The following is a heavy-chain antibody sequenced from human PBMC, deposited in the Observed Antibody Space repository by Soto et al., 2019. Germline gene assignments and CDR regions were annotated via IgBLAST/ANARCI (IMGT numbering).Heavy chain of an antibody. Sequence: ASVKVSCKASGYTFTSYGISWVRQAPGQGLEWMGWISAYNGNTNYAQKLQGRVTMTTDTSTSTAYMELRSLRSDDTAVYYCARGTYYDFWSGYPENPIYYYYMDVWGKGTTVTVSS. V-gene: IGHV1-18*01. D-gene: IGHD3-3*01. J-gene: IGHJ6*03. CDR2: ISAYNGNT. CDR3: ARGTYYDFWSGYPENPIYYYYMDV. CDR1: GYTFTSYG.